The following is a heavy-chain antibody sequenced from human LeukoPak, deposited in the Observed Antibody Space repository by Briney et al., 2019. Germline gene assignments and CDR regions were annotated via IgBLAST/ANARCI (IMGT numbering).Heavy chain of an antibody. V-gene: IGHV4-4*07. D-gene: IGHD3-16*01. Sequence: SETLSLTCTVSGGSISSYYWSWIRQPAGKGLEWIGRIYTSGSTNYNPSLKSRVTMSVDTSKDQFSLKLSSVTAADTAVYYCARSKRGGVTITSYYFDYWGQGTLVTVSS. CDR3: ARSKRGGVTITSYYFDY. J-gene: IGHJ4*02. CDR1: GGSISSYY. CDR2: IYTSGST.